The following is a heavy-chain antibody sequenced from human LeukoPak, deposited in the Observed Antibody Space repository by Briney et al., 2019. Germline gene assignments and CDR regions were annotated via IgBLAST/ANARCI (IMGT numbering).Heavy chain of an antibody. D-gene: IGHD6-13*01. Sequence: GGSLRLSCAASGFAFGSYAMSWVRRAPGKGLEWVSVISGGSTYYADSVKGRFTISRDNSKNTLYLQMNSLRAEDTAVYYCAKSESSSYYDAFDMWGQGTMVTVSS. J-gene: IGHJ3*02. CDR1: GFAFGSYA. CDR2: ISGGST. V-gene: IGHV3-23*01. CDR3: AKSESSSYYDAFDM.